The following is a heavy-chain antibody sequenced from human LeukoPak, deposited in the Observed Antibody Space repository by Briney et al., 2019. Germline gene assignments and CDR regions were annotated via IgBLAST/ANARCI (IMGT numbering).Heavy chain of an antibody. CDR2: INHSGST. J-gene: IGHJ4*02. V-gene: IGHV4-34*01. CDR1: GGSFSGYY. Sequence: PSETLSLTCAVYGGSFSGYYWSWIRQPPGKGLEWIGEINHSGSTNYNPSLKSRVTISVDTSKNQFSLKLSSVTAADTAVYYCARVRGVPAAIPRGDHLVDYWGQGTLVTVSS. D-gene: IGHD2-2*02. CDR3: ARVRGVPAAIPRGDHLVDY.